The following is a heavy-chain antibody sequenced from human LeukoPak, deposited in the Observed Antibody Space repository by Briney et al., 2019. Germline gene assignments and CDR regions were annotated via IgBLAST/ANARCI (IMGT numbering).Heavy chain of an antibody. D-gene: IGHD1-26*01. CDR3: AGEFGELPNYYYYYMDV. CDR2: IYHSGST. CDR1: GGSISNYY. V-gene: IGHV4-39*07. Sequence: SETLSLTCAVSGGSISNYYWGWIRQPPGMGLGWIGSIYHSGSTYYNPSLKSRVTISVDTSKNQFSLKLSSVTAADTAVYYCAGEFGELPNYYYYYMDVWGKGTTVTVSS. J-gene: IGHJ6*03.